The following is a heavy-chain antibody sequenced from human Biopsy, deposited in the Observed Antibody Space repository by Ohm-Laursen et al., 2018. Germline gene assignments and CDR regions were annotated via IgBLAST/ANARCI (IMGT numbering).Heavy chain of an antibody. V-gene: IGHV4-59*02. J-gene: IGHJ6*02. CDR1: GDSVTKNY. D-gene: IGHD4-11*01. CDR2: IYFSVMT. CDR3: ARDSGILNYGNFKYYHYYGMDV. Sequence: TLSLTCTVSGDSVTKNYWSWIPPPPGKGLEWIGHIYFSVMTNYNPSLQSRVSISVDTSRNQVSLTLSSVTAADTAVYYCARDSGILNYGNFKYYHYYGMDVWGQGTKVTVSS.